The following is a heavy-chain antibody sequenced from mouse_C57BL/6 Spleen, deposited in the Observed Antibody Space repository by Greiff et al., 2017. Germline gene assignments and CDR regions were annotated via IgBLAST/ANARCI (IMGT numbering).Heavy chain of an antibody. J-gene: IGHJ1*03. CDR2: ISRGSSTI. V-gene: IGHV5-17*01. Sequence: EVKLVESGGGLVKPGGSLKLSCAASGFTFSDYGMHWVRQAPEKGLEWVAYISRGSSTIYYADTVKGRFTISRDNAKNTLFLQRTSLRSEDTAMYDCASVTGTREWYFDVWGTGTTVTVSS. D-gene: IGHD4-1*01. CDR1: GFTFSDYG. CDR3: ASVTGTREWYFDV.